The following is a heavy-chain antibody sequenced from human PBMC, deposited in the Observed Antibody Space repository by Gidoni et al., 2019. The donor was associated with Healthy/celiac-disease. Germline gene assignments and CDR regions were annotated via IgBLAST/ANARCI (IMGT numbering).Heavy chain of an antibody. J-gene: IGHJ4*02. CDR1: GGSLSSSSYY. Sequence: QLQLQESGPGLVKPSETLSLTCTSYGGSLSSSSYYWGWIRQPPGKGLEWIGSIYYSGSTNYNPSLKSRVTISVDTSKNQFSLKLSSVTAADTAVYYCARRPLDFWSGFPFDYWGQGTLVTVSS. V-gene: IGHV4-39*01. CDR3: ARRPLDFWSGFPFDY. D-gene: IGHD3-3*01. CDR2: IYYSGST.